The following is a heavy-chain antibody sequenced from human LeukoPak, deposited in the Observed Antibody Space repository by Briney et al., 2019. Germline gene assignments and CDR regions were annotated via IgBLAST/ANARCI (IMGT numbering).Heavy chain of an antibody. V-gene: IGHV1-69*13. J-gene: IGHJ4*02. D-gene: IGHD5-24*01. CDR3: AREEEGGYNLGHGFDY. CDR1: GGTFSSYA. Sequence: ASVKVSCKASGGTFSSYAISWVRQAPGQGLEWMGGIIPIFGTANYAQKFQGRVTITADESTSTAYMELSSLRSADTPVYYYAREEEGGYNLGHGFDYWGQGTLVTVSS. CDR2: IIPIFGTA.